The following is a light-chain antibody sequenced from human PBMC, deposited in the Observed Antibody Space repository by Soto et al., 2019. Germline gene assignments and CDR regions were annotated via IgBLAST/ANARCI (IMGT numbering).Light chain of an antibody. CDR2: EVS. CDR1: SSDVGGYNY. J-gene: IGLJ1*01. CDR3: SSYTSSSIDYV. V-gene: IGLV2-14*01. Sequence: QSALTQPASVSGSPGQSITISCTGTSSDVGGYNYVSWDQQHPGKAPKLMIYEVSNRPSGVSNRFSGSKSGNTASLTISGLQAEDEADYYCSSYTSSSIDYVFGTGTKVTVL.